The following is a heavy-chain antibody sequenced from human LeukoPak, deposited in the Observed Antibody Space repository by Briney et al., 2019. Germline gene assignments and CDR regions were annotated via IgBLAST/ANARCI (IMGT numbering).Heavy chain of an antibody. V-gene: IGHV1-69*13. CDR2: IIPIFGTA. Sequence: SVKVSCKASGGTFSSYAISWVRQAPGQGLEWMGGIIPIFGTANYAQKFQGRVTITADESTSTAYMELSSLRSEDTAVYYCARDSHQYDLGLRWFDPWGQGTLVTVSS. J-gene: IGHJ5*02. CDR1: GGTFSSYA. CDR3: ARDSHQYDLGLRWFDP. D-gene: IGHD3-3*01.